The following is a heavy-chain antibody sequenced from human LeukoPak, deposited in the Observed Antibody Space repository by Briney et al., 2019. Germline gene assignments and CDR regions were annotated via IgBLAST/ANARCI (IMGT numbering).Heavy chain of an antibody. CDR3: ARDGSGWTDDDAFDV. CDR2: IYTSGRT. Sequence: PSETLSLTCTVPGASINSHYWNWIRQPGGKGLEWIGRIYTSGRTKYNPSLKSRVTISVDKSKNQFSLNLTSVTAADTAVYYCARDGSGWTDDDAFDVWGQGTMVTVSS. J-gene: IGHJ3*01. V-gene: IGHV4-4*07. D-gene: IGHD6-19*01. CDR1: GASINSHY.